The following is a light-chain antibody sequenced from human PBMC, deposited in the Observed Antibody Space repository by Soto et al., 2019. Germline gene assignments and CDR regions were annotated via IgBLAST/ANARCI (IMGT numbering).Light chain of an antibody. J-gene: IGKJ1*01. CDR1: QNVRSY. Sequence: DTQMTQSPSSLSASVGDRVTITCRASQNVRSYVNWYQQKPGKAPSLLIYETSTLQSGVPPRFSGAGYGTDFTLSISSLHHEDFAPYYCQQTFSTARTFGQGTTVES. CDR3: QQTFSTART. V-gene: IGKV1-39*01. CDR2: ETS.